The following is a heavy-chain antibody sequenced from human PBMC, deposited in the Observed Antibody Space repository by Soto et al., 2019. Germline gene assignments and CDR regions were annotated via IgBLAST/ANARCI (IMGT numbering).Heavy chain of an antibody. CDR3: AKDAYPYYYDSPHAFDI. Sequence: PGGSLRLSCAASGFYFSSYSMHWVRQAPGKGLEWVSGISWNSGSIGYADSVKGRFTISRDNAKNSLYLQMNSLRAEDAALYYCAKDAYPYYYDSPHAFDIWGQGTMVTVS. V-gene: IGHV3-9*01. J-gene: IGHJ3*02. CDR2: ISWNSGSI. CDR1: GFYFSSYS. D-gene: IGHD3-22*01.